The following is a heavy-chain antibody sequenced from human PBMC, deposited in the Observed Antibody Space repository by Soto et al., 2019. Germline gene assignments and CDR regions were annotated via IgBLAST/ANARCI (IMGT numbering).Heavy chain of an antibody. CDR3: GSVRPSGYVLS. D-gene: IGHD6-25*01. V-gene: IGHV4-59*01. J-gene: IGHJ5*02. CDR2: VYFSGNT. Sequence: SETLSLTCTVSGCSLSSYYWTWIRQSPGKGLEWIGHVYFSGNTSYNPSLKSRVTISIDTSKNQFSLRLASVTAADTAFYYCGSVRPSGYVLSWGQGALVTVSS. CDR1: GCSLSSYY.